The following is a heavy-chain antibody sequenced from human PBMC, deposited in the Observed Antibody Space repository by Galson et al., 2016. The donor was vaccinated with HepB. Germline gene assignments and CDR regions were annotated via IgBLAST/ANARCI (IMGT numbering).Heavy chain of an antibody. Sequence: SLRLPCAASGFTFRDFGMHWVRQAPGKGLEWVALIWYDGSNKHYADSVKGRFTISRDNSKNTLYLQMNSLTAEDTAVYYCARFGGSLGMDVWGQGTTVTVSS. J-gene: IGHJ6*02. V-gene: IGHV3-33*01. D-gene: IGHD2-15*01. CDR3: ARFGGSLGMDV. CDR1: GFTFRDFG. CDR2: IWYDGSNK.